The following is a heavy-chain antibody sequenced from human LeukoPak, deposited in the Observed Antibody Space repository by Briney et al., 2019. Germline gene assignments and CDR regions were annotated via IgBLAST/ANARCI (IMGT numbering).Heavy chain of an antibody. CDR2: IDPNNGDT. V-gene: IGHV1-2*02. D-gene: IGHD4-11*01. CDR1: GYTFRGYY. Sequence: GSVKVSCKASGYTFRGYYIHWLRQAPGQGLEWMGWIDPNNGDTKSAQKFQGRVTMSTDKSISTAYMDLSSRSPDDAAVYYCARDPSSVTLYFFDYWGQGTLVTVSS. CDR3: ARDPSSVTLYFFDY. J-gene: IGHJ4*02.